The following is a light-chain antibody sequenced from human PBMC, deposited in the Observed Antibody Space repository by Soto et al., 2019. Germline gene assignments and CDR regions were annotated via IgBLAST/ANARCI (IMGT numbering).Light chain of an antibody. Sequence: EIVMTQSPATLSVSPGERATFSCRASQSVSSNLAWYQQKPGQAPRLLIYGASIRATGIPARFSGSGSGTDFTLTISSLEPEDFAVYYCQQRSNWPPEITFGGGTKVDIK. CDR1: QSVSSN. V-gene: IGKV3-11*01. J-gene: IGKJ4*01. CDR2: GAS. CDR3: QQRSNWPPEIT.